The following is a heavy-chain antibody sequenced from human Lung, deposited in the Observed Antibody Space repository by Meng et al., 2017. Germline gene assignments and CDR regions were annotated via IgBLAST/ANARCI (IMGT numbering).Heavy chain of an antibody. J-gene: IGHJ4*02. Sequence: QVQLQPVGAGPLRPSENLSLTWAVYGGSISGSYWSWIRQSPAKGLEWIGKINHGGSTNYNPSLESRVTISVDTPKNQFSLRLTSMTVADTAVYYCARERHSTIIRGVIDFWGQGALVTVSS. V-gene: IGHV4-34*01. CDR3: ARERHSTIIRGVIDF. CDR2: INHGGST. D-gene: IGHD3-10*01. CDR1: GGSISGSY.